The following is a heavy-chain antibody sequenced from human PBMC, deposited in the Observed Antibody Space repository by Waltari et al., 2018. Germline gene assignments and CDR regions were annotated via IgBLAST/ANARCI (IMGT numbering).Heavy chain of an antibody. CDR3: APLGASSLTLTA. D-gene: IGHD1-26*01. J-gene: IGHJ4*02. Sequence: EVQLVESGGGLVQPGGSLSLSCAASGFPFRTSGMNWVRQAPGKGLEWVSHISGSGSPTYYADSVKGRFTISRDNAMNSLYLQMNSLRAEDTAVYYCAPLGASSLTLTAWGQGTLVTVSS. CDR1: GFPFRTSG. V-gene: IGHV3-48*01. CDR2: ISGSGSPT.